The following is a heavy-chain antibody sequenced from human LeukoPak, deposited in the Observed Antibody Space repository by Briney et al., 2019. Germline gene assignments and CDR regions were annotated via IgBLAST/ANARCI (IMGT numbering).Heavy chain of an antibody. V-gene: IGHV3-33*01. J-gene: IGHJ3*02. CDR2: IWYDGSNK. CDR3: ARDNGSWFTDAFDT. CDR1: GFTFSSYG. Sequence: GGSLRLSCAASGFTFSSYGMHWVRQAPGKGLEWVAVIWYDGSNKYYADSVKGRFTISRDNSKNTLYLQMNSLRVYDTAVYYCARDNGSWFTDAFDTWGQGTMVTVSS. D-gene: IGHD6-13*01.